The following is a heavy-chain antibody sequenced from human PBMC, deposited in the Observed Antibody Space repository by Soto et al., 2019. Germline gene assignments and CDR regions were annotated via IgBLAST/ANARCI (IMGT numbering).Heavy chain of an antibody. V-gene: IGHV4-61*01. D-gene: IGHD1-26*01. CDR2: IYHSGST. CDR3: ARDTFGIIGATRNDC. CDR1: GGSINTVIYY. Sequence: PSESLSLTCTVSGGSINTVIYYWLWIRHPPGKGLECIGYIYHSGSTVYNPSLKSRVTISVDTSKKQFSLKLRSVTAADTAVYYCARDTFGIIGATRNDCWGQGTLVTVSS. J-gene: IGHJ4*02.